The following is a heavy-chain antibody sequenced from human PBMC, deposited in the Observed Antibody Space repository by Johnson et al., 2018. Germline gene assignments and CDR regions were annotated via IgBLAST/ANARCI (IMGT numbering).Heavy chain of an antibody. Sequence: VQLVESGGGLVQPGRSLRLSCAASGFTFDDYAMHWVRQAPGKGLEWVSGISWNSGSIGYADSVKGRLTISRENAKNSLYLQMNSMRAEDTALYYCAKDMEGFLGWLLDYWGQGTLVTVSS. D-gene: IGHD3-3*01. CDR1: GFTFDDYA. CDR2: ISWNSGSI. J-gene: IGHJ4*02. V-gene: IGHV3-9*01. CDR3: AKDMEGFLGWLLDY.